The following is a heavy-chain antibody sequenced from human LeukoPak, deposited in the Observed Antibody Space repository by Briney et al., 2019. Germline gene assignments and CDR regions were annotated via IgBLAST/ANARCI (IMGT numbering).Heavy chain of an antibody. CDR1: GYTFTSYD. Sequence: ASVKVSCKASGYTFTSYDINWVRQATGQGLEWMGWINPNSGGTNYAQKFQGRVTMTRDTSISTAYMDLSRLRSDDTAVYYCAREGAYGYYAFDYWGQGTLVTVSS. V-gene: IGHV1-2*02. J-gene: IGHJ4*02. D-gene: IGHD4-17*01. CDR3: AREGAYGYYAFDY. CDR2: INPNSGGT.